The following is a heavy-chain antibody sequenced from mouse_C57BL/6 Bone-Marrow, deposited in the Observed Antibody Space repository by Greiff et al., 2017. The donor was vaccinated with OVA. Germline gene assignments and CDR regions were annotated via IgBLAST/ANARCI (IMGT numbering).Heavy chain of an antibody. CDR2: INPNNGGT. V-gene: IGHV1-18*01. CDR3: ARRWLLRFFYAMDY. D-gene: IGHD2-3*01. Sequence: EVMLQESGPELVKPGASVKIPCKASGYTFTDYNMDWVKQSHGKSLEWIGDINPNNGGTIYNQKFKGKATLTVDKSSSTAYMELRSLTSEDTAVYYCARRWLLRFFYAMDYWGQGTSVTVSS. CDR1: GYTFTDYN. J-gene: IGHJ4*01.